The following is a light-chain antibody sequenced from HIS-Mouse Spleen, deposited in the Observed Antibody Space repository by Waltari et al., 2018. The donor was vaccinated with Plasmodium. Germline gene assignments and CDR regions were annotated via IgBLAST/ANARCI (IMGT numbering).Light chain of an antibody. J-gene: IGKJ2*01. CDR2: WAS. Sequence: DIVMTQSPDSLAVSLGEKGTITCKSSQSVFYSSNNQNYLAWYQQKPGQPPKLLIYWASTRESGVPDRFSGSGSGTDFTLTISSLQAEDVAVYYCQQYYSTPYTFGQGTKLEIK. CDR3: QQYYSTPYT. V-gene: IGKV4-1*01. CDR1: QSVFYSSNNQNY.